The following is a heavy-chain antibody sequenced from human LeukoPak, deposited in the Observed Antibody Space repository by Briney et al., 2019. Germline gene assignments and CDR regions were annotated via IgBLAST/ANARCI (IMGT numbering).Heavy chain of an antibody. CDR2: ISAYNGNT. D-gene: IGHD3-3*01. CDR1: GYTFTGYY. CDR3: ARETYIMIWSGYTYYYYYMDV. J-gene: IGHJ6*03. Sequence: ASVKVFCKASGYTFTGYYMHWVRQAPGQGLEWMGWISAYNGNTNYAQKLQGRVTMTRDTSISTAYMELSRLRSDDTAVYYCARETYIMIWSGYTYYYYYMDVWGKGTTVTVSS. V-gene: IGHV1-2*02.